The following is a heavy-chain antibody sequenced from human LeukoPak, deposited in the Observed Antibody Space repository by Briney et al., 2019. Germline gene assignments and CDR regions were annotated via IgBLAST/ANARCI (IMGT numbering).Heavy chain of an antibody. CDR2: INPDGSTT. V-gene: IGHV3-74*01. J-gene: IGHJ4*02. CDR1: KFTFSSYW. CDR3: ARDPPPCTSTTCYTGFDY. D-gene: IGHD2-2*02. Sequence: GGSLRLSCAASKFTFSSYWMHWVRQAPGKGLVWVSRINPDGSTTNYADSVKGRFTISRDNAKNSLYLQMNSLRAEDTAVYYCARDPPPCTSTTCYTGFDYWGQGTLVTVSS.